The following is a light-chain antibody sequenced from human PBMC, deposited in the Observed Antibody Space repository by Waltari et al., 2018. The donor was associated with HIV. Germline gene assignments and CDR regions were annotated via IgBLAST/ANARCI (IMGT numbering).Light chain of an antibody. CDR3: QQGYSTPPT. J-gene: IGKJ2*01. CDR2: AAS. CDR1: QSISSY. V-gene: IGKV1-39*01. Sequence: DIQMTQSPSSLSVSVGDRVTITCRASQSISSYLNWYQQKPGKAPKFLIYAASSLQSGVPSRFSGSGSGTDFTLTISSLQPEDFATYYCQQGYSTPPTFGQGTKLEIK.